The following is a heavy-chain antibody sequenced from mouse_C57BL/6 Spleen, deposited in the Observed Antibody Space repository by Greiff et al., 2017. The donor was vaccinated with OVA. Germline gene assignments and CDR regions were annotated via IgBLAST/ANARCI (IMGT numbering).Heavy chain of an antibody. V-gene: IGHV1-50*01. CDR3: ARSGGNYAAWFAY. J-gene: IGHJ3*01. D-gene: IGHD2-1*01. CDR2: IDPSDSYT. Sequence: QVQLQQPGAELVKPGASVKLSCKASGYTFTSYWMQWVKQRPGQGLEWIGEIDPSDSYTNYNQKFKGKATLTVDTSSSTAYMQLSSLTSEDSAVYYCARSGGNYAAWFAYWGQGTLVTVSA. CDR1: GYTFTSYW.